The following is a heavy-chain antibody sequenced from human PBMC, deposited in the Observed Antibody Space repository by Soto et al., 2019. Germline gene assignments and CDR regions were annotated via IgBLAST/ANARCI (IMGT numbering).Heavy chain of an antibody. D-gene: IGHD3-16*01. CDR2: IYYSGST. CDR3: ASFNTLLGRFQH. J-gene: IGHJ1*01. CDR1: GDSINSGGYY. V-gene: IGHV4-31*03. Sequence: TLSLTCTVSGDSINSGGYYWSWIRQHPGKGLEWIGYIYYSGSTYYNPSLKSRVSISVDTSKNQFSLKLSSVTAADTAVYYCASFNTLLGRFQHWGQGTLVTVSS.